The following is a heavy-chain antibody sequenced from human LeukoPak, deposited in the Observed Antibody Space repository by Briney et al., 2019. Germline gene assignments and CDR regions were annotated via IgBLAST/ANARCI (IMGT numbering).Heavy chain of an antibody. V-gene: IGHV3-30*02. CDR3: AKALMITFGGVDY. Sequence: PGGSLRLSCAASGFTFSSYGMHWVRQAPGKGLEWVAFIRYDGSNKYYADSVKGRFTISRDNSKNTLYLQMNSRRAEDTAVYYCAKALMITFGGVDYWGKGTLVTVSS. CDR1: GFTFSSYG. J-gene: IGHJ4*02. CDR2: IRYDGSNK. D-gene: IGHD3-16*01.